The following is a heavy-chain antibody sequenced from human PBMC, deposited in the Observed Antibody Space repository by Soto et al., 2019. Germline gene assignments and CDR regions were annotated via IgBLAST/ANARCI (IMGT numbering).Heavy chain of an antibody. CDR3: AKDIFSTSWSSFDY. V-gene: IGHV3-9*01. D-gene: IGHD6-13*01. J-gene: IGHJ4*02. CDR2: ISWDSDNI. Sequence: GGSLRLSCAASGFTFDDYAMHWVRQAPGKGPEWVSAISWDSDNIDYADSVKGRFTISRDNAKNSLYLQMNSLRTEDTAFYYCAKDIFSTSWSSFDYWGQGTLVTVSS. CDR1: GFTFDDYA.